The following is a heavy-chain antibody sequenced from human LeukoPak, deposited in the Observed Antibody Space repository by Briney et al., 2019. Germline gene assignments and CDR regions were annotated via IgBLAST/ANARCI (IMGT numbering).Heavy chain of an antibody. D-gene: IGHD2-2*01. CDR2: LSYDGTKK. V-gene: IGHV3-30*04. CDR3: AREAGVVVLPAAMQHIGR. CDR1: GFTFNNYP. Sequence: GGSLRLSCAASGFTFNNYPMHWVRQAPGKGLEWVALLSYDGTKKYYADSVKGRFTISRDNSKNTLYLQMNSLRAEDTAVYYCAREAGVVVLPAAMQHIGRWGQGTLVTVSS. J-gene: IGHJ4*02.